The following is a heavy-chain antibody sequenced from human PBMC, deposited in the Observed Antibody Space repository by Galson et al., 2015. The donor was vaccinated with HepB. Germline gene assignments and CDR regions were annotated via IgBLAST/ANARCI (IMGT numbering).Heavy chain of an antibody. J-gene: IGHJ4*02. CDR1: GFKFGGSA. CDR2: IRSKANNYAT. CDR3: ARLGDFSGYTSA. V-gene: IGHV3-73*01. Sequence: SLRLSCAASGFKFGGSAIHWVRQGSGKGPEWVGRIRSKANNYATSYVPALEGRFTISRDDSKSMGYLHMRSLKADDTAVYYCARLGDFSGYTSAWGQGTQVTVSS. D-gene: IGHD5-18*01.